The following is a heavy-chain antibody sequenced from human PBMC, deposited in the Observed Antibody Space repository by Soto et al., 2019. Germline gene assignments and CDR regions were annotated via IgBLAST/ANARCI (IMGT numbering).Heavy chain of an antibody. D-gene: IGHD2-15*01. J-gene: IGHJ5*02. Sequence: QVQLQESGPGLVKPSGTLSLTCAVSTYSLTSSNRWSWVRQPPGKGLEWIGEISHSGSTIYNPSLESRVIMSVDKSKNQFSLKLSSVTAADTAVYYCTIVVGDIVENWFDPWGQGTLVTVSS. CDR2: ISHSGST. V-gene: IGHV4-4*02. CDR1: TYSLTSSNR. CDR3: TIVVGDIVENWFDP.